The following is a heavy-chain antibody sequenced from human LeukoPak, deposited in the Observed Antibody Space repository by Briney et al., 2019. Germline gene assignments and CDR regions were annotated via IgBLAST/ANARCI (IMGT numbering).Heavy chain of an antibody. Sequence: GGSLRLSCAASGFTFSSYWMSWVRQAPGKGLEWVSYISSSGSTIYYADSVKGRFTISRDNAKNSLYLQMNSLRAEDTAVYYCARRGTAMGYFDYWGQGTLVTVSS. J-gene: IGHJ4*02. D-gene: IGHD5-18*01. CDR1: GFTFSSYW. CDR2: ISSSGSTI. V-gene: IGHV3-48*04. CDR3: ARRGTAMGYFDY.